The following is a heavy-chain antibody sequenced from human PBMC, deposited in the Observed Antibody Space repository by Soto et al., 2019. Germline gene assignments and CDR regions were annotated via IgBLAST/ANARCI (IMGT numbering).Heavy chain of an antibody. D-gene: IGHD2-8*01. CDR1: VGSISSYY. CDR2: IYYSGST. J-gene: IGHJ4*02. Sequence: QVQLQESGPGLVKPSETLSLTGTVSVGSISSYYWSWIRQPPGKGLEWIGYIYYSGSTNYNPSLKSRDTISVDTSKNQFSLKLSSVTAADTAVYYCARRYAGNFDYWGQGTLVTVSS. V-gene: IGHV4-59*01. CDR3: ARRYAGNFDY.